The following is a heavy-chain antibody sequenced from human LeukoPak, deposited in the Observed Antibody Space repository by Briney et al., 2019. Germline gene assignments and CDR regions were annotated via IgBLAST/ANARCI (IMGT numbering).Heavy chain of an antibody. CDR2: INTNTGNP. V-gene: IGHV7-4-1*02. D-gene: IGHD6-19*01. CDR1: GYTFTSYA. Sequence: ASVKVSCKASGYTFTSYAMNWVRQAPGQGLEWMGWINTNTGNPTYAQGFTGRFVFSLDTSVSTAYLQISSLKAEDTAVYYCASGSSGWSSGDAFDIWGQGTMVSVSS. CDR3: ASGSSGWSSGDAFDI. J-gene: IGHJ3*02.